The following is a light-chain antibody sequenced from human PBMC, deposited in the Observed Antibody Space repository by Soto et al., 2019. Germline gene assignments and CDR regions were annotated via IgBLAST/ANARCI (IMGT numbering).Light chain of an antibody. V-gene: IGKV3-11*01. CDR3: QQYLVTPWT. J-gene: IGKJ1*01. Sequence: EIVLTQSPATLSLSPGERATLSCRASQSVSSYLAWYQQKPGQAPRLLIHGASNRATGIPDRFSGSGSGTDFTLTIGRLEPEDFAVYYRQQYLVTPWTFGQGTKVDIK. CDR2: GAS. CDR1: QSVSSY.